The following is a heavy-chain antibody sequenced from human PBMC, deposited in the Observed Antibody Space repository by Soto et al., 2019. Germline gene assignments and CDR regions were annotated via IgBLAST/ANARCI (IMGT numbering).Heavy chain of an antibody. CDR2: IKSKTDGGTT. J-gene: IGHJ4*02. CDR3: TIPYYDFWSGYSPYYFDY. D-gene: IGHD3-3*01. Sequence: GGSLRLSCAASGFTFSNALMSWVRQAPGKGLEWVGRIKSKTDGGTTDYAAPVKGRFTISRDDSKNTLYLQMNSLKTEDTAVYYCTIPYYDFWSGYSPYYFDYWGQGTLVTVSS. CDR1: GFTFSNAL. V-gene: IGHV3-15*01.